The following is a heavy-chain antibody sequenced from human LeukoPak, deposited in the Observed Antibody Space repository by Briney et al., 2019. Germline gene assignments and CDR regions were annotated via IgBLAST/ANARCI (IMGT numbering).Heavy chain of an antibody. CDR1: GFTFSSYA. Sequence: HPGGSLRLSCAASGFTFSSYAMSWVRQAPGKGLEWVSTISGSGYSTYYADSVKGRFTISRDNSKNTLFLQMNRLRAEDTAVYYCAKVSGYDFWSASYNPPYFDYWGQGSLVSVST. J-gene: IGHJ4*02. CDR3: AKVSGYDFWSASYNPPYFDY. CDR2: ISGSGYST. D-gene: IGHD3-3*01. V-gene: IGHV3-23*01.